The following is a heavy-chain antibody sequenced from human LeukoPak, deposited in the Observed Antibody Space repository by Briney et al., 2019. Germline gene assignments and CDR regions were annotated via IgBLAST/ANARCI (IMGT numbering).Heavy chain of an antibody. J-gene: IGHJ4*02. D-gene: IGHD1-14*01. CDR2: IAYDGSRA. Sequence: GGSLRLSCAGSGFTFGGYGMHWFRQTPGKGLEWVAVIAYDGSRAFYADSVKGRFTISRDNSKNTVSVQMDDLRAEDTAVYYCTRYNNDHFDYWGQGTLVTVSS. V-gene: IGHV3-33*01. CDR3: TRYNNDHFDY. CDR1: GFTFGGYG.